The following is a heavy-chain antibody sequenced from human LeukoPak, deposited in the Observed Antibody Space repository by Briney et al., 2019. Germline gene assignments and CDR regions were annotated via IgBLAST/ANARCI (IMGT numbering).Heavy chain of an antibody. V-gene: IGHV1-18*01. CDR2: ISAYNGNT. J-gene: IGHJ2*01. D-gene: IGHD3-22*01. CDR3: ARVGGYYPSHWYFDL. CDR1: GYTFTSYG. Sequence: ASVKVSCKASGYTFTSYGISWVRQAPGQGLEWMGWISAYNGNTNYAQKLQGRVTMTTDTSTSTAYMELRNLRSDDTAVYYCARVGGYYPSHWYFDLWGRGTLVTVSS.